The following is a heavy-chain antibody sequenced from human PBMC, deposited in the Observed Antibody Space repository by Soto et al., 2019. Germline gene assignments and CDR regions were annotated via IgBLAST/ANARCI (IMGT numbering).Heavy chain of an antibody. V-gene: IGHV4-59*08. CDR2: IYYSGST. Sequence: SETLSLTCTVSGGSISSYYWSWIRQPPGKGLEWIGYIYYSGSTNYNPSLKSRVTISVDTSKNQFSLKLSSVTAADTAVYYCARHAEYSGSWYGWFDPWGQGTLVTVSS. CDR1: GGSISSYY. J-gene: IGHJ5*02. CDR3: ARHAEYSGSWYGWFDP. D-gene: IGHD6-13*01.